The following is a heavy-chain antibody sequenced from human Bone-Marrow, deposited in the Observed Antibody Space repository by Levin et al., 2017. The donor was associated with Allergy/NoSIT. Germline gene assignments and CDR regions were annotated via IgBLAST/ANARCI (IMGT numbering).Heavy chain of an antibody. V-gene: IGHV3-64*01. CDR2: ISDNGVA. CDR1: GGSFSRYS. CDR3: ARGGAGSGYYVFDL. J-gene: IGHJ4*02. Sequence: GGSLRLSCAASGGSFSRYSMHWVRQAPGKRPEYVSSISDNGVAYYANSVKGRFSISRDTSNNILFLQMDSLTSADLAVYYCARGGAGSGYYVFDLWGQGTLVTVSS. D-gene: IGHD5-12*01.